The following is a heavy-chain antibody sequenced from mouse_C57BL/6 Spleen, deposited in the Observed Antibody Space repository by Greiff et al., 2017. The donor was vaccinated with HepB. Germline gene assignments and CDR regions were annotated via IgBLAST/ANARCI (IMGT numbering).Heavy chain of an antibody. V-gene: IGHV1-52*01. CDR3: AGGDYGWFAY. D-gene: IGHD2-4*01. J-gene: IGHJ3*01. CDR2: IDPSDSET. Sequence: QVQLQQPGAELVRPGSSVKLSCKASGYTFTSYWMHWVKQRPIQGLEWIGNIDPSDSETHYNQKFKDKATLTVDKSSSTAYMQLSSLTSVDSAVYYCAGGDYGWFAYWGQGTLVTVSA. CDR1: GYTFTSYW.